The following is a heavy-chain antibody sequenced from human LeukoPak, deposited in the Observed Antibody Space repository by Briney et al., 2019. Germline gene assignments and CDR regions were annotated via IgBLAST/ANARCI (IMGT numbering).Heavy chain of an antibody. J-gene: IGHJ5*02. CDR1: GYTFTSYD. CDR2: MNPNSGNT. CDR3: ARRRGGSGSYFGWFDP. V-gene: IGHV1-8*01. D-gene: IGHD3-10*01. Sequence: ASVKVSCKASGYTFTSYDINWVRQATGQGLEWMGWMNPNSGNTGYAQKFQGRVTMTRNTSISTAYMELSSLRSEDTAVYYCARRRGGSGSYFGWFDPWGQGTLVTVSS.